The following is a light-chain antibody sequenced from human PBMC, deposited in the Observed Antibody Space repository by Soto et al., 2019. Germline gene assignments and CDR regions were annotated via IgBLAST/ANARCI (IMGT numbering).Light chain of an antibody. Sequence: QPVLTQSPSASASLGASVKLTCTLRSGHSSYAIAWHQQQPEKGPRYLMKLNSDGSHSKGDGIPDRFSGSSSGAERYLTISRLQSEDEADYYCQTWGTGVVFGGGTKLTVL. CDR3: QTWGTGVV. V-gene: IGLV4-69*01. J-gene: IGLJ2*01. CDR2: LNSDGSH. CDR1: SGHSSYA.